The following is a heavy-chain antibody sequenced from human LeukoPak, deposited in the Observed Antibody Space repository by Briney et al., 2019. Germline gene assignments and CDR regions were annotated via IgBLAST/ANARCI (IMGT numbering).Heavy chain of an antibody. CDR1: GFTVSSNY. CDR3: AKSARGVNIGVYFDY. CDR2: IYSGGST. J-gene: IGHJ4*02. Sequence: PGGSLRLSCAASGFTVSSNYMSWVRQAPGKGLEWVSVIYSGGSTYYADSVKGRFTISRDNSKNTLYLQMNSLRAEDTAVYYCAKSARGVNIGVYFDYWGQGTLVTVSS. D-gene: IGHD3-10*01. V-gene: IGHV3-53*01.